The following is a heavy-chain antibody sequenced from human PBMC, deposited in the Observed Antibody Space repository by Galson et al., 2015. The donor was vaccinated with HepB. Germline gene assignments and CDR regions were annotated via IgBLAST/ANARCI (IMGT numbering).Heavy chain of an antibody. CDR3: TTDKKYYYDTKRGWVDY. CDR1: GFTVSTNF. Sequence: SLRLSCAASGFTVSTNFMTWVRQAPGKGLEWVSVIYSGGSTYYADSVKGRFTISRDNSKNTLYLQMNSLRAEDTAVYYCTTDKKYYYDTKRGWVDYWGQGTLVTASS. J-gene: IGHJ4*02. V-gene: IGHV3-53*01. CDR2: IYSGGST. D-gene: IGHD3-22*01.